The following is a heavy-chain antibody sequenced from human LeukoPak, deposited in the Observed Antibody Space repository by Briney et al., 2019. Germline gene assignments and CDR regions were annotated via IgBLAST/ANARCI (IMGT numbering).Heavy chain of an antibody. V-gene: IGHV1-2*06. D-gene: IGHD4-17*01. Sequence: ASVTVSCTASVSTFTDYFIHWVRQAPGQGLEWMGRINPNSGGTKFEQKFQGRVTMTRDTSISTANMELIRLTSDDTAVYYCARAGPVTTTGRPNDYWGQGTLVTVSS. CDR3: ARAGPVTTTGRPNDY. CDR1: VSTFTDYF. J-gene: IGHJ4*02. CDR2: INPNSGGT.